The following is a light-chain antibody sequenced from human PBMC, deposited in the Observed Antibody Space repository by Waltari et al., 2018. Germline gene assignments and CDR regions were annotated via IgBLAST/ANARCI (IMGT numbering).Light chain of an antibody. CDR1: NIGSKS. Sequence: SYVLTQPPSVSVAPGQTARMTCGANNIGSKSVHWYQKKPGQAPVPVVYDDSDRPSGIPGLFSGPNAGNTATLTLTRGEAGDEADYYCQLWDKSSDPPYVFGPGTKVTVL. J-gene: IGLJ1*01. V-gene: IGLV3-21*02. CDR2: DDS. CDR3: QLWDKSSDPPYV.